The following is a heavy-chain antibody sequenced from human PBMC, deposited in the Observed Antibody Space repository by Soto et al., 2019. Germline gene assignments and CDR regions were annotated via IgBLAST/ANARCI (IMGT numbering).Heavy chain of an antibody. Sequence: QVPLVESGGGVVQPGTSLRLSCAASVFTFSSYGMHWVRQAPGKGLEWVSVISYDGSDKYYADSVKGRFSISRDNSKNTLYLQMNSLRAEDTAVYYCAKGYSSSWYWYFDLWGRGTLVTVSS. D-gene: IGHD6-13*01. V-gene: IGHV3-30*18. CDR3: AKGYSSSWYWYFDL. CDR1: VFTFSSYG. J-gene: IGHJ2*01. CDR2: ISYDGSDK.